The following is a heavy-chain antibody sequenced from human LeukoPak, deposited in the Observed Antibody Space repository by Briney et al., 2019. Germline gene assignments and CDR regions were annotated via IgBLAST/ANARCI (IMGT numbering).Heavy chain of an antibody. Sequence: SETLSLTCAVYGGSFSGYYWSWIRQPPGKGLEWIGEIYHSGSPNSNPSLKSRVTISVDKSKNQFSLKLSSVTAADTAVYYCASLGSGWFAYWGQGTLVTVSS. V-gene: IGHV4-34*01. J-gene: IGHJ5*01. CDR3: ASLGSGWFAY. CDR2: IYHSGSP. D-gene: IGHD6-19*01. CDR1: GGSFSGYY.